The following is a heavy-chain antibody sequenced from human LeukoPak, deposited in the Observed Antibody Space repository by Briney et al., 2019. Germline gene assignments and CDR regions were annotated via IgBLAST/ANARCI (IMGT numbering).Heavy chain of an antibody. Sequence: GGSLRLSCAASGFTFSSYAMSWVRQAPGKGLEWVSAISGSGGSTYYADSVKGRFTISRDNSKNTLYLQMNSLRAEDTAVYYGAKDQQQLVPYYYYYYGMDGWGQGTTVTVSS. CDR3: AKDQQQLVPYYYYYYGMDG. D-gene: IGHD6-13*01. CDR2: ISGSGGST. J-gene: IGHJ6*02. CDR1: GFTFSSYA. V-gene: IGHV3-23*01.